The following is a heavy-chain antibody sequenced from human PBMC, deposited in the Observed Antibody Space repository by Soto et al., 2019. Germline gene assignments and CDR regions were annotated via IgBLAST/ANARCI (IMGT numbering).Heavy chain of an antibody. V-gene: IGHV6-1*01. CDR2: TYFRSKWYN. D-gene: IGHD5-12*01. Sequence: SQTLSLTCAISGDSVSSNTASWNWIRQSPSRGLEWLGRTYFRSKWYNDYAVSVKSRIIINPDTSNNQSSLQLNSVTPEDTAAYFCAKGDNLGPKTGYAFDPWGQGIMVTVSS. J-gene: IGHJ5*02. CDR3: AKGDNLGPKTGYAFDP. CDR1: GDSVSSNTAS.